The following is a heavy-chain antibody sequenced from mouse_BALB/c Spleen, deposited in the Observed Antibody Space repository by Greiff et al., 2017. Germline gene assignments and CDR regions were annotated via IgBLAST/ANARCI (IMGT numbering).Heavy chain of an antibody. J-gene: IGHJ2*01. CDR2: IYPGSGST. D-gene: IGHD2-13*01. V-gene: IGHV1-77*01. Sequence: VKLVESGPELVKPGASVKMSCKASGYTFTDYVISWVKQRTGQGLEWIGEIYPGSGSTYYNEKFKGKATLTADKSSNTAYMQLSSLTSEDSAVYFCARWVTTTGGYFDYWGQGTTLTVSS. CDR1: GYTFTDYV. CDR3: ARWVTTTGGYFDY.